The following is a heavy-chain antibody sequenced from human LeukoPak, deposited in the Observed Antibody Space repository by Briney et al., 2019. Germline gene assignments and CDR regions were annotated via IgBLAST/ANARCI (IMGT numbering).Heavy chain of an antibody. CDR1: GLTFSRYW. CDR3: VSRARTITACYVASWRCFDH. J-gene: IGHJ4*02. CDR2: INEGGSEK. V-gene: IGHV3-7*03. D-gene: IGHD2-2*01. Sequence: PGGSLRLSCEASGLTFSRYWLTWVRQAPGKGLEWVANINEGGSEKNYVDSVKGRFTISRDNAKSSLYLQMNNLRDDDTAVYHCVSRARTITACYVASWRCFDHWGQGTPVTVSS.